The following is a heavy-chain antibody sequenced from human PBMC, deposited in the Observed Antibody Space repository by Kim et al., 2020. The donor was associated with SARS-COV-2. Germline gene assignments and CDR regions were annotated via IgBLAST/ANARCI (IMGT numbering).Heavy chain of an antibody. J-gene: IGHJ4*02. Sequence: SETLSLTCTVSGGSISSGDYYWSWIRQPPGKGLEWIGYIYYSGSTYYNPSLKSRVTISVDTSKNQFSLKLSSVTAADTAVYYCAGQHYDFWSGYYGYFDYWGQGTLVTVSS. D-gene: IGHD3-3*01. CDR2: IYYSGST. CDR1: GGSISSGDYY. CDR3: AGQHYDFWSGYYGYFDY. V-gene: IGHV4-30-4*01.